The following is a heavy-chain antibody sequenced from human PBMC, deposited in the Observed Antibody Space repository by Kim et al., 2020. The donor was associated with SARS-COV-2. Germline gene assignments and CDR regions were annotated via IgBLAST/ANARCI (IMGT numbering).Heavy chain of an antibody. CDR2: GLGFRE. D-gene: IGHD6-25*01. Sequence: GLGFRESYAASLKGRFTISRDNSKNTLYLQMNSLSAEDTAVYYCASSAYWGQGTLVTVSS. J-gene: IGHJ4*02. V-gene: IGHV3-23*01. CDR3: ASSAY.